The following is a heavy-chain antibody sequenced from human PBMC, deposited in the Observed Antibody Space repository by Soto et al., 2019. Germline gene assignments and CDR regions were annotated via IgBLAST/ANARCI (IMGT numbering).Heavy chain of an antibody. V-gene: IGHV2-5*01. CDR1: GFSLSTRAAG. J-gene: IGHJ4*02. Sequence: SGPTLANPTSTLTLTCTFSGFSLSTRAAGLGWIRQPPGRALEWIAVIYWNDDKPYGPSLKNSLTITKDTSKNQVVLTMNNMDPVDTATYYCVHRTYNTPNYFGYWGQGTLVTVSS. CDR3: VHRTYNTPNYFGY. D-gene: IGHD1-20*01. CDR2: IYWNDDK.